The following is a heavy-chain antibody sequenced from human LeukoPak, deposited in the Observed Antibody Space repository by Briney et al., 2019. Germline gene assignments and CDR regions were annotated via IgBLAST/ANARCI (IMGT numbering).Heavy chain of an antibody. CDR2: ISWNGGII. CDR1: GFTFDDYA. Sequence: GGSLRLSCAASGFTFDDYAMHWVRRVPGKGLEWVAGISWNGGIIGSADSVKGRFTISRDNAKHPLSLQMNSLRSEDTALYYCAKDHGSGFYYFDYWGQGTLVTVSS. CDR3: AKDHGSGFYYFDY. D-gene: IGHD6-19*01. J-gene: IGHJ4*02. V-gene: IGHV3-9*01.